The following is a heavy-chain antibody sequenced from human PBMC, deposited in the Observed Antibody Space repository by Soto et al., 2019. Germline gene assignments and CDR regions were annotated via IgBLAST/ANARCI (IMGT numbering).Heavy chain of an antibody. J-gene: IGHJ3*02. CDR2: INHSGST. Sequence: SETLSLTCTVSGGSISGYYWSWIRQPPGKGLEWIGEINHSGSTNYNPSLKSRVTISVDTSKNQFSLKLSSVTAADTAVYYCARCDSSGYWRVGVFDIWGKGTMVTVSS. V-gene: IGHV4-34*01. CDR3: ARCDSSGYWRVGVFDI. CDR1: GGSISGYY. D-gene: IGHD3-22*01.